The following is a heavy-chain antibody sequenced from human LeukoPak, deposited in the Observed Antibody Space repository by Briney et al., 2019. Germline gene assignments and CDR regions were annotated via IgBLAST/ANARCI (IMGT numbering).Heavy chain of an antibody. J-gene: IGHJ3*02. Sequence: GGSLRLSCAASGFTFSSYGMHWVRQAPGKGLEWVAVISYDGSNKYYADSVKGRFTISRDNSKNTLYLQMNSLRAEDTAVYYCARGSSGVPFDIWGQGTMVTVSS. CDR2: ISYDGSNK. V-gene: IGHV3-30*03. D-gene: IGHD6-19*01. CDR3: ARGSSGVPFDI. CDR1: GFTFSSYG.